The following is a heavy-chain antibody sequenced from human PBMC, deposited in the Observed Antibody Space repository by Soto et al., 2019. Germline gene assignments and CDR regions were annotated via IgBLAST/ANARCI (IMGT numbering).Heavy chain of an antibody. CDR2: ISSSSSYI. J-gene: IGHJ6*02. D-gene: IGHD3-16*02. CDR1: GFIFSSYS. V-gene: IGHV3-21*01. Sequence: GGSLRLSCAASGFIFSSYSMNWVRQAPGKGLEWVSSISSSSSYIYYADSVKGRFTISRDNAKNSLYLQMNSLRAEDTAVYYCARYRPPPSGMDVWGQGTSVTVSS. CDR3: ARYRPPPSGMDV.